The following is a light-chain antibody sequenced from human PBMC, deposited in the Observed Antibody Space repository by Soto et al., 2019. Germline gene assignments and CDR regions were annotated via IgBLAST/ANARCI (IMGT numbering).Light chain of an antibody. Sequence: EIVLTQSPGTLSLSPGEKATLSCRASQSLRSNFLAWYQQRPGQAPRLLIYDASTRATGIPDRFSGSGSGTDFTLTISRLEPEDYALYYCQQYGNSPGTTFGGGTRVETK. CDR3: QQYGNSPGTT. CDR1: QSLRSNF. V-gene: IGKV3-20*01. CDR2: DAS. J-gene: IGKJ4*01.